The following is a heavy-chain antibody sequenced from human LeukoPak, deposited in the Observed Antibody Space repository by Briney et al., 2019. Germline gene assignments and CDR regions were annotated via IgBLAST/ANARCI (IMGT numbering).Heavy chain of an antibody. CDR3: ARGGKATVVTM. D-gene: IGHD4-23*01. CDR1: GGSINSYY. Sequence: SETLSLACTVSGGSINSYYWSWIRQPAGKGLAWIGRIYSSGSTNYNPSLKSRVSMSVDTSKNQFSLKLTSVTAADTAVYYCARGGKATVVTMWGQGILVTVSS. J-gene: IGHJ4*02. CDR2: IYSSGST. V-gene: IGHV4-4*07.